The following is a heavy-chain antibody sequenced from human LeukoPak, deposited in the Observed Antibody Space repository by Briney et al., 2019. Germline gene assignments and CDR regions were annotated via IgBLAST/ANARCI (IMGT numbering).Heavy chain of an antibody. V-gene: IGHV4-39*01. D-gene: IGHD3-3*01. CDR1: GFTFRSYA. J-gene: IGHJ4*02. CDR3: ARGPYYDFWSGYQYYFDY. CDR2: IYYSGST. Sequence: GSLRLSCAASGFTFRSYAMTWIRQPPGKGLEWIGSIYYSGSTYYNPSLKSRVTISVDTSKNQFSLKLSSVTAADTAVYYCARGPYYDFWSGYQYYFDYRGQGTLVTVSS.